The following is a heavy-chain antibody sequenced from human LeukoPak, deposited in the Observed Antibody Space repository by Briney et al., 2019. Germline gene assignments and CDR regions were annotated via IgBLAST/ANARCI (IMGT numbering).Heavy chain of an antibody. D-gene: IGHD3-3*01. CDR1: GGSISSSSYY. J-gene: IGHJ3*02. CDR2: IYYSGSS. V-gene: IGHV4-39*01. Sequence: SETLSLTCTVSGGSISSSSYYWGWIRQPPGKGLEWIGSIYYSGSSDYNPSLKSRVTISVDTPKNLFSLKLSSVTAADTAVYYCARLGVTFDIWGQGTMVTVSS. CDR3: ARLGVTFDI.